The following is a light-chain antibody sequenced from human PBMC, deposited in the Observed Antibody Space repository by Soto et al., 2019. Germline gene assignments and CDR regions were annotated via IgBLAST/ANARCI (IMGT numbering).Light chain of an antibody. J-gene: IGLJ2*01. V-gene: IGLV2-8*01. Sequence: QSVLTQPPSASGSPGQSVTISCTGTSSDIGDYDYVSWYQQHPGKAPKLIIYEVTKRPSGVPDRFSGSKSGNSASLTVSGLQAEDEGDYFCSSYARRNNLLFGGGTKVTVL. CDR1: SSDIGDYDY. CDR2: EVT. CDR3: SSYARRNNLL.